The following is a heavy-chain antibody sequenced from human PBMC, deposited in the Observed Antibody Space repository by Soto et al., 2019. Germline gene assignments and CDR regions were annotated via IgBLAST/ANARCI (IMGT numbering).Heavy chain of an antibody. CDR2: IYPGDSDT. CDR3: ARKGYCSGGSCYPLH. Sequence: GESLKISCKGSGYSFTSYWIGWVRQMPGKGLEWMGIIYPGDSDTRYSPSFQGQVTISADKSISTAYLQWSSLKASDTAMYYCARKGYCSGGSCYPLHWGQGTLVTVSS. J-gene: IGHJ4*02. D-gene: IGHD2-15*01. V-gene: IGHV5-51*01. CDR1: GYSFTSYW.